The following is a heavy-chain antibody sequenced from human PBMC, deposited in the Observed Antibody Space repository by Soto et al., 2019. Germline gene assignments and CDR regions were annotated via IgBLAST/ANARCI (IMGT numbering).Heavy chain of an antibody. CDR1: GGSISSSNW. CDR3: ARIVGYCSSTSCYRAEDWFDP. J-gene: IGHJ5*02. D-gene: IGHD2-2*01. V-gene: IGHV4-4*02. CDR2: IYHSGST. Sequence: SETLSRTCAVSGGSISSSNWWSWVRQPPGKGLEWIGEIYHSGSTNYNPSLKSRVTISVDKSKNQFSLKLSSVTAADTAVYYCARIVGYCSSTSCYRAEDWFDPWGQGTLVTVSS.